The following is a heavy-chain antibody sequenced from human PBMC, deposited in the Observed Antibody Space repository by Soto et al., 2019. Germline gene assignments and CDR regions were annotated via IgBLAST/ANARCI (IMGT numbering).Heavy chain of an antibody. Sequence: ASVKVSCKVSGYTFTSYGISWVRQAPGQGLEWMGWISAYNGNTNYAQKLQGRVTMTTDTSTSTAYMELRSLRSDDTAVYYCARDVAIVVVPAAILPNYYYYGMDVWGQGTTVTVSS. CDR2: ISAYNGNT. CDR1: GYTFTSYG. V-gene: IGHV1-18*04. D-gene: IGHD2-2*02. J-gene: IGHJ6*02. CDR3: ARDVAIVVVPAAILPNYYYYGMDV.